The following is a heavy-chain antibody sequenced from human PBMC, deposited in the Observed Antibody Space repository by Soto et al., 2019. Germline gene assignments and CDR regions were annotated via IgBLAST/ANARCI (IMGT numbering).Heavy chain of an antibody. CDR3: ARDSRGYSYGVGY. Sequence: GGSLRLSCAASGFTFISYAMHWVRQAPGKGLEWVSLISYNGGNKYSADSVKGRFTISRDNSKNTLYLQMNSLRAEDTAVYYCARDSRGYSYGVGYWGQGTLVTVSS. CDR2: ISYNGGNK. V-gene: IGHV3-30-3*01. J-gene: IGHJ4*02. CDR1: GFTFISYA. D-gene: IGHD5-12*01.